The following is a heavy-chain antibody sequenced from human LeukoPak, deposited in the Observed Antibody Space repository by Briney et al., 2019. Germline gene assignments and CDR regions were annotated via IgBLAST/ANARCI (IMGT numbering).Heavy chain of an antibody. Sequence: GGSLRPSCAASGFTFSSYAMHWVRQAPGKGLEYVSAISSNGGSTYYANSVKGRFPISRDNSKNTLYLQMGSLRAEDMAVYYCARDLGHPTLQSVDYWGQGTLVTVSS. D-gene: IGHD4-11*01. V-gene: IGHV3-64*01. CDR3: ARDLGHPTLQSVDY. J-gene: IGHJ4*02. CDR1: GFTFSSYA. CDR2: ISSNGGST.